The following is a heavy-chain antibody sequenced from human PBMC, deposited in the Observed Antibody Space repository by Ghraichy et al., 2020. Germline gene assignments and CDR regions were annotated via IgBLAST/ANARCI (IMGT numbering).Heavy chain of an antibody. D-gene: IGHD5-24*01. CDR2: IFSNDEK. CDR1: GFSLSNARMG. CDR3: ARTYDGYNSIYYFDY. J-gene: IGHJ4*02. Sequence: SGPTLVKPTETLTLTCTVSGFSLSNARMGVSWIRQPPGKALEWLAHIFSNDEKSYSTSLKSRLTISKDTSKSQVVLTMTNMDPVDTATYYCARTYDGYNSIYYFDYWGQGTLVTVSS. V-gene: IGHV2-26*01.